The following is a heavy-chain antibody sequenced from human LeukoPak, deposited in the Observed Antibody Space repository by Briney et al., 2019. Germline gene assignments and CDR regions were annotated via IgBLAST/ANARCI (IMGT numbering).Heavy chain of an antibody. J-gene: IGHJ4*02. D-gene: IGHD3-3*01. CDR3: ARVEPYDFWSGYYNIDY. CDR2: IIPIFGTA. CDR1: GGTFSSYA. V-gene: IGHV1-69*13. Sequence: GASVKVSCKASGGTFSSYAISWVRQAPGQGLEWMGGIIPIFGTANYAQKFQGRVTITADESTSTAYMELSSLRSEDTAGYYCARVEPYDFWSGYYNIDYWGQGTLVTVSS.